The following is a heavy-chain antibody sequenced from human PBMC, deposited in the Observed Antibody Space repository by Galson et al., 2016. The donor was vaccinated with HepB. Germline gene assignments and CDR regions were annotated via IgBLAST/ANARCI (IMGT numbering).Heavy chain of an antibody. CDR2: ISWNSGSI. Sequence: SLRLSCAASGFTFNDYAMHWVRQAPGKGLEWVSGISWNSGSINYADSVKGRFTVSRDNAKNSLYLQMNSPRTEDTALCFCAKDRFGELLRGGCFDPWGQGTLVTVSS. D-gene: IGHD3-10*01. V-gene: IGHV3-9*01. CDR3: AKDRFGELLRGGCFDP. CDR1: GFTFNDYA. J-gene: IGHJ5*02.